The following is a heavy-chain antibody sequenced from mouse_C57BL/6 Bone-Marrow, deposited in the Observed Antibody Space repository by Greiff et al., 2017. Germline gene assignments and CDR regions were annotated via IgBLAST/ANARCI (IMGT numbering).Heavy chain of an antibody. V-gene: IGHV1-22*01. CDR1: AYTFTDYN. J-gene: IGHJ2*01. CDR3: ARDYGSSALYFDY. Sequence: EVQLQQSGPELVKPGASVKMSCKASAYTFTDYNMHWVKQSHGKSLEWIGYINPNNGGTSYNQKFKGKATLTVNKSSSTAYMELRSLTSEDSAVYYCARDYGSSALYFDYWGQGTTLTVSS. D-gene: IGHD1-1*01. CDR2: INPNNGGT.